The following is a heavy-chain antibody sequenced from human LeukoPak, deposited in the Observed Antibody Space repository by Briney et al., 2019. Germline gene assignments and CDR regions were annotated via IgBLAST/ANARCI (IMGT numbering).Heavy chain of an antibody. CDR1: GVSFSGYY. D-gene: IGHD5-18*01. CDR2: INHSGST. Sequence: PSETLSLTCAVHGVSFSGYYWSWIRQPPGKGLEWIGEINHSGSTNYNPSLKSRVTISVDTSKNQFSLKLSSVTAADTAVYYCARVSDTAMVNDYWGQGTLVTVSS. V-gene: IGHV4-34*01. J-gene: IGHJ4*02. CDR3: ARVSDTAMVNDY.